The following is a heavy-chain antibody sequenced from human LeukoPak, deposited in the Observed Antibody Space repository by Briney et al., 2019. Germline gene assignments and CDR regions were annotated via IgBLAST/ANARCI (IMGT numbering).Heavy chain of an antibody. CDR2: IYRSGST. J-gene: IGHJ4*02. D-gene: IGHD4-17*01. V-gene: IGHV4-30-2*01. Sequence: SETLSLTCAVSGCSISSGGYSWSWIRQPPGKGLEWVGYIYRSGSTYYNPYLKSRDTISVDRSKNQCSLKLSSVTAADTAVYHCARATYGDYYFDYCGQGTLVTVSS. CDR1: GCSISSGGYS. CDR3: ARATYGDYYFDY.